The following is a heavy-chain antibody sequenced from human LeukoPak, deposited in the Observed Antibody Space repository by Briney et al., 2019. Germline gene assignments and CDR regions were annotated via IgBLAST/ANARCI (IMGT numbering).Heavy chain of an antibody. CDR2: IHYTGNT. J-gene: IGHJ6*03. CDR1: GASVRGYY. Sequence: SETLSLTCTVSGASVRGYYWSWIRQPPGKGLEWIGYIHYTGNTDYNPSLTSRVTMSVDTSKNQFSLMLTSVTAADTAVYYCARDPPRAYSSGWYYYYMDVWGKGTTVTVSS. D-gene: IGHD6-19*01. CDR3: ARDPPRAYSSGWYYYYMDV. V-gene: IGHV4-59*02.